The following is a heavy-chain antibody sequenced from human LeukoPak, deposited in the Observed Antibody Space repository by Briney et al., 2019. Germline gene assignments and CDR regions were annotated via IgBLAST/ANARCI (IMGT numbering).Heavy chain of an antibody. V-gene: IGHV3-7*01. Sequence: GGSLRLSCAASGFTFSRYSMSWVRQAPGKGLEWVANIKQDGSEKYYVDSVKGRFTISRDNAKNSLYLQMNSLRAEDTAVYYCARVRGYCSGGSCYAGFDPWGQGTLVTVSS. J-gene: IGHJ5*02. CDR3: ARVRGYCSGGSCYAGFDP. CDR2: IKQDGSEK. D-gene: IGHD2-15*01. CDR1: GFTFSRYS.